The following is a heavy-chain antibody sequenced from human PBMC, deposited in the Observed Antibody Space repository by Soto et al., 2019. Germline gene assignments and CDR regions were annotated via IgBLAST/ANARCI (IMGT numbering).Heavy chain of an antibody. CDR1: GFTFSSYA. D-gene: IGHD6-13*01. Sequence: EVQLLESGGGLVQPGGSLRLSCAASGFTFSSYAMSWVRQAPGKGLEWVSAISGSGGSTYYADSVKGRFTISRDNSKNMLYLQMNSLRAEDTAVYYCAKDIAAAGLFDYWGQGTLVTVSS. V-gene: IGHV3-23*01. CDR2: ISGSGGST. J-gene: IGHJ4*02. CDR3: AKDIAAAGLFDY.